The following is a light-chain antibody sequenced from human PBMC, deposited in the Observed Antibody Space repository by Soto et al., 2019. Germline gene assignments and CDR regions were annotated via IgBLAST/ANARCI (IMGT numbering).Light chain of an antibody. CDR3: QQYNSYSRT. CDR2: DAS. Sequence: DMQMTQSPSTLSASVEDRVTITCRASQSIGNWLAWHQQKPGKAPRLLIFDASTLESGVPSRFSGSGSGTEFTLTISSLQPDDFATYYCQQYNSYSRTFGPGTKVDIK. V-gene: IGKV1-5*01. J-gene: IGKJ3*01. CDR1: QSIGNW.